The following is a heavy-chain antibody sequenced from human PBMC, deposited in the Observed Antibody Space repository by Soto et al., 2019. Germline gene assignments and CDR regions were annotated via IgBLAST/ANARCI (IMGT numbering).Heavy chain of an antibody. CDR3: VRGSTSTTHN. Sequence: EAQLVESGGGLVQPGGSLRLSCAASGFSFSKVWLSWVRQTPGKGLEWVARIKTEGEGGTTEYTEPVKGRFTISRDDSENTLYLQMNSLNTEDTGMYYCVRGSTSTTHNWGQGTLVTVSS. CDR1: GFSFSKVW. J-gene: IGHJ4*02. V-gene: IGHV3-15*01. D-gene: IGHD1-1*01. CDR2: IKTEGEGGTT.